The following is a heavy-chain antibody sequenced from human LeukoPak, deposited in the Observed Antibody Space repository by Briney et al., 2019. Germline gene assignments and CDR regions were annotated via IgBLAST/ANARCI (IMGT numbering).Heavy chain of an antibody. V-gene: IGHV3-7*03. CDR2: TNHNGNVN. CDR3: ARWGGLDV. J-gene: IGHJ6*02. Sequence: PGGSLRLSCAASGFTFSSCWMNWARQAPGKGLEWVASTNHNGNVNYYVDSVKGRFTISRDNAKNSLYLQMSNLRAEDTAVYFCARWGGLDVWGQGATVTVFS. CDR1: GFTFSSCW. D-gene: IGHD1-26*01.